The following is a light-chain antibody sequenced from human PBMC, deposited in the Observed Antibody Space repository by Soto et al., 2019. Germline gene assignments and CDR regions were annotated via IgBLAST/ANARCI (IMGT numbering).Light chain of an antibody. CDR3: QQFNSYPRT. V-gene: IGKV1-13*02. CDR2: EAS. CDR1: QGISSA. J-gene: IGKJ3*01. Sequence: AIQLTQSPSSLSASVGDRVTITCRASQGISSALAWYQQKTGQAPKLLIYEASSLESGVPSRFSGSRSVTDFTLTISSLQPEDFATYYCQQFNSYPRTFGPGTKVDIK.